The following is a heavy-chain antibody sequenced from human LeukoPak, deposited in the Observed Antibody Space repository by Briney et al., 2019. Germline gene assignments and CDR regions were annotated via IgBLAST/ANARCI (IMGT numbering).Heavy chain of an antibody. Sequence: SETLSLTCTLSGGSITSDYWSWIRQSPGKGLEWIGYFSYSGSTHYSPSLTSRVAISVGTSRNQLSLKLRSVTAADTAIYYCARADESLVYGMDVWGQGTTVTVSS. CDR3: ARADESLVYGMDV. J-gene: IGHJ6*02. V-gene: IGHV4-59*08. CDR2: FSYSGST. CDR1: GGSITSDY.